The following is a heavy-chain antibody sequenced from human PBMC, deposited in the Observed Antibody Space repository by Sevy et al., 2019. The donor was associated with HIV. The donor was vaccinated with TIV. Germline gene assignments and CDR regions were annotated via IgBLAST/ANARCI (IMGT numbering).Heavy chain of an antibody. Sequence: GGSLRLSCAASGFTVSSNYMSWVRQAPGKGLKWVSVIYSGGSTYYADSVKGRFTISRDNSKNTLYLQMNSLRAEDTAVYYCAREGTRDDAFDIWGQGTMVTVSS. V-gene: IGHV3-53*01. J-gene: IGHJ3*02. CDR2: IYSGGST. D-gene: IGHD2-2*01. CDR1: GFTVSSNY. CDR3: AREGTRDDAFDI.